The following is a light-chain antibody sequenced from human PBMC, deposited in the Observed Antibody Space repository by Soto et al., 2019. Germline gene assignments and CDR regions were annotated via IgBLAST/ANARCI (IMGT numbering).Light chain of an antibody. V-gene: IGKV1-39*01. CDR3: QEGSTLLT. CDR1: QSVSTY. Sequence: DIQMTQSPSSLSTSVGDRVTITCRTSQSVSTYLNWYQQRPGKAPKLLIYGASSLQSGVPSRFSGSGSGTHFTLTISSLQPEDFATYYCQEGSTLLTFGGGIKVDIK. J-gene: IGKJ4*01. CDR2: GAS.